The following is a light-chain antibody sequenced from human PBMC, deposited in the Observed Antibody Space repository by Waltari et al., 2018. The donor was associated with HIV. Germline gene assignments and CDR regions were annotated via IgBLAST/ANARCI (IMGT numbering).Light chain of an antibody. Sequence: HSALTQPASVSGSPGQSITISCTGTSSDVGGYNYVSWYQQHPGKAPKLMIYEVTNRPSGVSIRCSGSKSGNTASLTISGLQADDEADYYCSSYTSTTTLDFGAGTKVTVL. CDR3: SSYTSTTTLD. J-gene: IGLJ1*01. CDR2: EVT. CDR1: SSDVGGYNY. V-gene: IGLV2-14*01.